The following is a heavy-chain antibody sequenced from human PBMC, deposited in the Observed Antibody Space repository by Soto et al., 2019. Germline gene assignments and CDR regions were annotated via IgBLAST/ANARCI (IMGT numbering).Heavy chain of an antibody. CDR1: GGSISSSGYY. J-gene: IGHJ6*02. CDR3: ARERLDFWSWGMDV. CDR2: IYYSGST. D-gene: IGHD3-3*01. V-gene: IGHV4-39*07. Sequence: SETLSLSCTVSGGSISSSGYYWGWIRQPPGKGLEWIGSIYYSGSTYYNPSLKSRVTISVDTSKNQFSLKLSSVTAADTAVYYCARERLDFWSWGMDVWGQGTTVTVSS.